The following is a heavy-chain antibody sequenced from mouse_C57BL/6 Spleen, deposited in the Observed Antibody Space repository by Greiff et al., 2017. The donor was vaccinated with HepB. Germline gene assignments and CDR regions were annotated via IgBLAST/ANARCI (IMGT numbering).Heavy chain of an antibody. J-gene: IGHJ3*01. CDR1: GYTFTSYW. Sequence: QVQLQQPGAELVKPGASVKLSCKASGYTFTSYWMHWVKQRPGQGLEWIGMIHPNSGSTNYNEKFKSKATLTVDKSSSTAYMQLSSLTSDDSAVYYCASPSYYSTSFAYWGQGTLVTVSA. CDR3: ASPSYYSTSFAY. V-gene: IGHV1-64*01. CDR2: IHPNSGST. D-gene: IGHD2-5*01.